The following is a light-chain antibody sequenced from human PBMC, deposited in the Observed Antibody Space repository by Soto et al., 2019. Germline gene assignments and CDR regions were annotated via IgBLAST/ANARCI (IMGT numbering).Light chain of an antibody. CDR2: GAS. CDR1: QSVSSSY. J-gene: IGKJ1*01. CDR3: QRYDGSQS. Sequence: EIVLTQSPGTLSLSPGERATLSCRASQSVSSSYLAWYQQKPGQAPRLLIYGASSRATGIPDRFSGGGSGTDFTLTISRLEPEDFAVYYCQRYDGSQSCGQGTKVEI. V-gene: IGKV3-20*01.